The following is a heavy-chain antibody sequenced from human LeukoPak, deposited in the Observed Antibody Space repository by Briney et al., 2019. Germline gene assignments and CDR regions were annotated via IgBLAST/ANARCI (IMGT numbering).Heavy chain of an antibody. Sequence: SETLSLTCTVSGGSISSYYWSWIRQPPGKGLEWIGYIYYSGSTNYNPSLKSRVTISVDTSKNQFSLKLKSVTAADTAAYYCARDRGAAWWYFDLWGRGTLVTVSS. CDR3: ARDRGAAWWYFDL. V-gene: IGHV4-59*01. CDR2: IYYSGST. CDR1: GGSISSYY. J-gene: IGHJ2*01. D-gene: IGHD3-10*01.